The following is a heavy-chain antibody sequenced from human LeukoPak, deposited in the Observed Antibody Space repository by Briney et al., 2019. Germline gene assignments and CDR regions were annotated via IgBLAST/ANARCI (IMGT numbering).Heavy chain of an antibody. CDR3: ARLSRVAVAGSYGYHPMDV. CDR1: GASIDGHY. J-gene: IGHJ6*02. V-gene: IGHV4-59*11. D-gene: IGHD6-19*01. CDR2: VYYSGSI. Sequence: MSSETLSLTCTVSGASIDGHYWSWIRLPPGKGLEWIGFVYYSGSISYNPSLKSRVTISADTSNNQFSLKLDSVTAADTAVYYCARLSRVAVAGSYGYHPMDVWGRGTTVTVSS.